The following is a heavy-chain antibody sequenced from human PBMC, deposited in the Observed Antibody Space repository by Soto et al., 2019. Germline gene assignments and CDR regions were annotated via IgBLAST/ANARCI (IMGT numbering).Heavy chain of an antibody. V-gene: IGHV4-59*03. D-gene: IGHD3-22*01. J-gene: IGHJ4*02. Sequence: QVQLQESGPGLVKPSETLSLTCTVSGGSISSYYWSWIRQPPGKGLEWIGYIYYSGSTIYNPSLKSRVTISIDTSKNQLSLKLSSVTAADTAIYYCALYDSSGYYRYFDFWGQGTLVTVSS. CDR3: ALYDSSGYYRYFDF. CDR1: GGSISSYY. CDR2: IYYSGST.